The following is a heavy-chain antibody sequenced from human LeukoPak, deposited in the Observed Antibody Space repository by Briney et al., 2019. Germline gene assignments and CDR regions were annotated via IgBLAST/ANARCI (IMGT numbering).Heavy chain of an antibody. J-gene: IGHJ1*01. CDR3: ARDYGDYGYFQH. CDR1: GGSINSYY. D-gene: IGHD4-17*01. Sequence: PSETLSLTCTVAGGSINSYYWSWIRQPPGKGLEWIGYIYYSGSTNYNPSLKSRVTISVDTSKNQFSLKLSSVSAADTAVYYCARDYGDYGYFQHWGEGTLVTVSP. V-gene: IGHV4-59*01. CDR2: IYYSGST.